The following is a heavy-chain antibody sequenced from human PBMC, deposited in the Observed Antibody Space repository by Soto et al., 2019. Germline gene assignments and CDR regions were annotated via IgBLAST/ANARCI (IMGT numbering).Heavy chain of an antibody. J-gene: IGHJ4*02. D-gene: IGHD2-15*01. CDR3: ARESRYCSGGSCYFLPRIDY. CDR2: IIPIFGTA. Sequence: QVQLVQSGAEVKKPGSSVKVSCKASGGTFSSYAISWVRQAPGQGLEWMGGIIPIFGTANYAQKFQGRVTITADESPIIAYMELSSLRSEDTAVYYCARESRYCSGGSCYFLPRIDYWGQGTLVTVSS. CDR1: GGTFSSYA. V-gene: IGHV1-69*12.